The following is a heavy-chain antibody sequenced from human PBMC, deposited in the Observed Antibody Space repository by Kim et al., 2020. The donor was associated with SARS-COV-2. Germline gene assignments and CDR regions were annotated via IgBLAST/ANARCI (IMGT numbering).Heavy chain of an antibody. D-gene: IGHD5-18*01. CDR1: GDSLSGYY. CDR3: AVGYIYEYPFDY. CDR2: INYSGNT. J-gene: IGHJ4*02. Sequence: SETLSLTCAASGDSLSGYYWSWIRQPPGKGLEWIGEINYSGNTNYNPSLKSRVTISVDTSKNQFSLKLSSLTAADTAVYYFAVGYIYEYPFDYWCQG. V-gene: IGHV4-34*01.